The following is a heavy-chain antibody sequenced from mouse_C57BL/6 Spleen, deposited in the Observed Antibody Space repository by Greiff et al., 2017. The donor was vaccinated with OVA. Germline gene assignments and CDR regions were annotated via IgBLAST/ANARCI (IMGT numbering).Heavy chain of an antibody. CDR2: IHPNSGST. CDR3: AREDYYGSSYWYFDV. Sequence: QVQLQQSGAELVKPGASVKLSCKASGYTFTSYWMHWVKQRPGQGLEWIGMIHPNSGSTNYNEKFKSKATLTVDKSSSTAYMQLGSLTSEDSAVYYCAREDYYGSSYWYFDVWGTGTTVTVSS. J-gene: IGHJ1*03. CDR1: GYTFTSYW. D-gene: IGHD1-1*01. V-gene: IGHV1-64*01.